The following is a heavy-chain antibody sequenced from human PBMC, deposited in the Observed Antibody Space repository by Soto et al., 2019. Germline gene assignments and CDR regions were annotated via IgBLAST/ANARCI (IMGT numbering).Heavy chain of an antibody. J-gene: IGHJ6*02. Sequence: QVQLQESGPGLVKPSQTLSLTCTVSGGSISSGGYYWSWIRQHPGKGLEWIGYIYYSGSTYYNPSHKMRVTISVDTSKHQFSLKLSSVTAADMAVYYCARVRDCSSTSCYGDSGMDVWGQGTTVTASS. CDR3: ARVRDCSSTSCYGDSGMDV. CDR1: GGSISSGGYY. D-gene: IGHD2-2*01. V-gene: IGHV4-31*03. CDR2: IYYSGST.